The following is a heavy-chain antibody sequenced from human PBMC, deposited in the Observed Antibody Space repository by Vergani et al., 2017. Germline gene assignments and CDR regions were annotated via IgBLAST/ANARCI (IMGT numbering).Heavy chain of an antibody. CDR1: GFTFSSYA. D-gene: IGHD3-16*01. CDR3: ARDRTGGSVFGFDP. V-gene: IGHV3-30-3*01. Sequence: QVQLVESGGGVVQPGRSLRLSCAASGFTFSSYAMHWVRQAPGKGLEWVAVISYDGSNKYYADSVKGRFTIARDNSKNTLYLQMNSLRAEDTAVYYWARDRTGGSVFGFDPWGQGTLVTVSS. J-gene: IGHJ5*02. CDR2: ISYDGSNK.